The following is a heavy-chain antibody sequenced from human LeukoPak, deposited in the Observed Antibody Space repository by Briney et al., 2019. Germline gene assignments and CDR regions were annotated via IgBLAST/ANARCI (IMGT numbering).Heavy chain of an antibody. CDR2: IDPSDSYT. V-gene: IGHV5-10-1*01. J-gene: IGHJ6*02. D-gene: IGHD6-13*01. CDR1: GYSFTTYW. Sequence: GESLKISCKASGYSFTTYWIGWVRQMPGKGLEWMGRIDPSDSYTNYSPSFQGHVTISADKSISTAYLQWSSLKASDTAMYYCARHKNLDVAAAGTYGMDVWGQGTTVTVSS. CDR3: ARHKNLDVAAAGTYGMDV.